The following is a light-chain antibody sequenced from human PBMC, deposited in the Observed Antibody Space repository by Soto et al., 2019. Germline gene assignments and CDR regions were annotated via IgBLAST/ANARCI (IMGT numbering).Light chain of an antibody. CDR1: QSASTW. Sequence: DIQMTQSPSTLSASVGDRVTITCRASQSASTWLAWYQQKPGRAPNLLIYKASSLESGVPSRFSGSGSGTEFTLTINRLQPDDVATYCCQQYNSYPRTFGGGTKVEIK. CDR3: QQYNSYPRT. V-gene: IGKV1-5*03. CDR2: KAS. J-gene: IGKJ4*01.